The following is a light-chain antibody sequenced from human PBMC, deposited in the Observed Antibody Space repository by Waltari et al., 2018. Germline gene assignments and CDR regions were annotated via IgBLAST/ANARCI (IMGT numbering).Light chain of an antibody. V-gene: IGLV2-8*01. CDR1: SSDVCSYTY. Sequence: QSALTQPPSASGSHGQSVTISFTGTSSDVCSYTYVSWYQQHPGKAPKRMIYEVSKRPSGVPDRFSGSKSGNTASLTVSGLQAEDEADYYCSSYAGRNNIVLFGGATKLTVL. J-gene: IGLJ2*01. CDR2: EVS. CDR3: SSYAGRNNIVL.